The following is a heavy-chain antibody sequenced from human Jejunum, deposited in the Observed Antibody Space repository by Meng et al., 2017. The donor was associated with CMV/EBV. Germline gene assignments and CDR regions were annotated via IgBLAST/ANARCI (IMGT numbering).Heavy chain of an antibody. CDR1: GYTFTSYD. J-gene: IGHJ4*02. CDR2: MNPNRGTT. V-gene: IGHV1-8*01. Sequence: QVQLMHSGCEVTKHGVAVKVSCKASGYTFTSYDINWVRQGTGQGLEWMGWMNPNRGTTGYAQKFQGRVTMTRNISKSTAYMDLSSLRSEDTAVYYCATGVADFEYWGQGTLVTVSS. D-gene: IGHD6-19*01. CDR3: ATGVADFEY.